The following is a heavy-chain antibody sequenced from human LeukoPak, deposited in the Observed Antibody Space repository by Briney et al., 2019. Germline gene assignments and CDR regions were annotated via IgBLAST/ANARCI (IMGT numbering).Heavy chain of an antibody. V-gene: IGHV1-24*01. D-gene: IGHD5-12*01. J-gene: IGHJ4*02. Sequence: GASVKVSCKVSGYTLTELSMHWVRQAPGKGLEWMGGFDPEDGETIYAQKFQGRVTMTEDTSTSTAYMELRSLRSDDTAVYYCASARYSGHEPFDFWGQGTLVTVST. CDR1: GYTLTELS. CDR3: ASARYSGHEPFDF. CDR2: FDPEDGET.